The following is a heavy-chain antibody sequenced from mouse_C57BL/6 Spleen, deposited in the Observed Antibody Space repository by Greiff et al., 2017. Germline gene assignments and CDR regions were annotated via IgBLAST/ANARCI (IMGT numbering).Heavy chain of an antibody. CDR1: GYTFTSYW. CDR3: ARGDDYGAWFAY. J-gene: IGHJ3*01. CDR2: IYPGSGST. D-gene: IGHD2-4*01. V-gene: IGHV1-55*01. Sequence: VQLQQPGAELVKPGASVKMSCKASGYTFTSYWITWVKQRPGQGLEWIGDIYPGSGSTNYNEKFKSKATLTVDTSSSTAYMQLSSLTSEDSAVYYCARGDDYGAWFAYWGQGTLVTVSA.